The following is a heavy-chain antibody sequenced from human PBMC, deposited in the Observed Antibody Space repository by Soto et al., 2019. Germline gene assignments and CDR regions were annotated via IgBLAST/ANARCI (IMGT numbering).Heavy chain of an antibody. J-gene: IGHJ4*02. V-gene: IGHV1-69*06. Sequence: QVQLVQSGAEVRKPGSSVKVSCKASGDTFSSYAISWVRQAPGQGLEWMGGIVPFIGTTNYAQNFQGRVTITADKSTSTTYMELTSLRSEDTAVYYCARGGFSSSWRFDYSGQGALVTVSS. D-gene: IGHD6-13*01. CDR2: IVPFIGTT. CDR3: ARGGFSSSWRFDY. CDR1: GDTFSSYA.